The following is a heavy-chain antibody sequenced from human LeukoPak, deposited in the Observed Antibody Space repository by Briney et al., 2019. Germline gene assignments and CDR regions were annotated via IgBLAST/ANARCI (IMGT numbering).Heavy chain of an antibody. D-gene: IGHD6-13*01. V-gene: IGHV1-69*13. CDR1: GGTFSSYA. J-gene: IGHJ4*02. Sequence: SVKVSCKASGGTFSSYAISWMRQAPGQGLEWMGGIIPIFGTANYAQKFQGRVTITADESTSTAYMELSSLRSEDTAVYYCARAGSSWSGIDYWGQGTLVTVSS. CDR2: IIPIFGTA. CDR3: ARAGSSWSGIDY.